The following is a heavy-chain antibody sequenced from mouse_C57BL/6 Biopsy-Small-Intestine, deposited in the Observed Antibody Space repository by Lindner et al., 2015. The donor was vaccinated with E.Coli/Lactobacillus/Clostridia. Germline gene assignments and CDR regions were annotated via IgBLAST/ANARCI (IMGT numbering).Heavy chain of an antibody. V-gene: IGHV3-8*01. Sequence: VQLQESGPGLANPSQTLSLTCSVTGYSITSDYWNWIRKFPGNKLEYMGYISYTGITYYNPSLKSRISITRDTSKNQYYLQLNSVTTEDTGTYYCSRYTSDLYAMDYWGQGTSVTVSS. J-gene: IGHJ4*01. CDR2: ISYTGIT. D-gene: IGHD1-3*01. CDR1: GYSITSDY. CDR3: SRYTSDLYAMDY.